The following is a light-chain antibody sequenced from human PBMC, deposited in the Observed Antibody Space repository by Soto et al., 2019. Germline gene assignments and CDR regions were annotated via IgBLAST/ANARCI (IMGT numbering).Light chain of an antibody. CDR1: QGISNY. V-gene: IGKV1-27*01. CDR2: AAS. Sequence: DIQMTQSPSFLSASVGDRVTITCRASQGISNYLAWYQQKPGKVPKLLISAASTLQSGVPSRFSGSGTGTDFTLTISSLQTEDVGTYYCQKYNNAPQLTFGGGTKVEIK. CDR3: QKYNNAPQLT. J-gene: IGKJ4*01.